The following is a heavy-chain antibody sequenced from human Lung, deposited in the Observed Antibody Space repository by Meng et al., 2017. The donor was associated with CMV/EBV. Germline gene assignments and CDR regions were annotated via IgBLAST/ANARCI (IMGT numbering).Heavy chain of an antibody. D-gene: IGHD4-23*01. J-gene: IGHJ4*02. CDR3: ARDYYGSTDNY. V-gene: IGHV3-21*01. Sequence: GESLKISCAASEFTFSTYSMNWVRQAPGKGLEWVSSISSSSSYIYYADSVKGRFTISRDNAKNSLYLQMNSLRAEDTAVYYCARDYYGSTDNYWGQGTLVTVSS. CDR1: EFTFSTYS. CDR2: ISSSSSYI.